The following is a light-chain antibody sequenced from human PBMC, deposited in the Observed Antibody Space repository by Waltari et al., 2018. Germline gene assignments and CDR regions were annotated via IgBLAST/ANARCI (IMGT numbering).Light chain of an antibody. CDR1: SSAVGGYNF. Sequence: QSALTQPPSASGSPGQSVTISCTGTSSAVGGYNFVSWYQQHPGKAPKLMIYEVSKRPSGVPDRFSGSKSGNTASLTVSGLQAEDEADYYCSSYAGSNNPYVFGTGTKVTVL. J-gene: IGLJ1*01. V-gene: IGLV2-8*01. CDR3: SSYAGSNNPYV. CDR2: EVS.